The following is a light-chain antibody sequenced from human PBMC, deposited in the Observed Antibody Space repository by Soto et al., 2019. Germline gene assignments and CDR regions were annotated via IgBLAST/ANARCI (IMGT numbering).Light chain of an antibody. CDR3: CSYIGSYSYV. CDR2: DVN. CDR1: SSDVGNYNS. V-gene: IGLV2-11*01. Sequence: QSVLTQPRSVSGSPGQSVTISCTGTSSDVGNYNSVSWYQHHPGKTPKLMIYDVNKWPSGVPGRFSGSKSGNTASLTISGLQAEDEADYYCCSYIGSYSYVFGTGTKVTVL. J-gene: IGLJ1*01.